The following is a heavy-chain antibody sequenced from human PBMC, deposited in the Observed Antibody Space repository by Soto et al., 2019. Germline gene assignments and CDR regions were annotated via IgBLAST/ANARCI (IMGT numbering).Heavy chain of an antibody. Sequence: QVQLVESGGGVVQPGRSLRLSCATSGFTFSNYGMNWIRQAPGKGLEWVAFISYDGSNIHFPDSVKGRFTISRDNPKNTLHLQMNSLRADDTAVYYCATTEFCTTGLCYPGVVDYWGQGTLVTVSS. CDR3: ATTEFCTTGLCYPGVVDY. CDR1: GFTFSNYG. CDR2: ISYDGSNI. V-gene: IGHV3-30*03. D-gene: IGHD2-8*01. J-gene: IGHJ4*02.